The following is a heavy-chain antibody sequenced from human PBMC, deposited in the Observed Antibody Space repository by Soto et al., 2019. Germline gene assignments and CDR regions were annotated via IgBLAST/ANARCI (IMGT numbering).Heavy chain of an antibody. D-gene: IGHD2-15*01. Sequence: PSETLSLTCTVSGGSISSSSYYWGWIRQPPGKGLEWIGSIYYSGSTYYNPSLKSRVTISVDTSKNQFSLKLSSVTAADTAVYYCAMAVGYCSGGSCYSVPFGYFQHWGQGTLVTVSS. J-gene: IGHJ1*01. CDR2: IYYSGST. CDR1: GGSISSSSYY. CDR3: AMAVGYCSGGSCYSVPFGYFQH. V-gene: IGHV4-39*01.